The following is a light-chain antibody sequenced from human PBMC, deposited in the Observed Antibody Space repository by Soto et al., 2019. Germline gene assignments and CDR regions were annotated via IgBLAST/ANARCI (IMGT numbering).Light chain of an antibody. Sequence: DIQMTQSPSSLSASVGARVTITCRASQVIGSDLAWSQQKPGNAPTRLIYGASNVQSGVPSTFSGSGSGTEFTLTIRSLQPEDFATYYCLQHTSDRWTFGQGTTVEIK. J-gene: IGKJ1*01. CDR3: LQHTSDRWT. V-gene: IGKV1-17*01. CDR2: GAS. CDR1: QVIGSD.